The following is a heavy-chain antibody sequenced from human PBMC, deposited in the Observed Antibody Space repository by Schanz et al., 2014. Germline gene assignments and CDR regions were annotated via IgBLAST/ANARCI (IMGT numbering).Heavy chain of an antibody. CDR3: ARTRFDYGEVDY. CDR2: IGTAGDT. D-gene: IGHD4-17*01. J-gene: IGHJ4*02. V-gene: IGHV3-13*04. Sequence: EVQLVESGGGLVQPGGSLRLSCAASGFSIRNHDMHWVRQATGAGLEWVSAIGTAGDTFYLDSVKGRFTISRDRFQNTLYLRMSSLRAEDTAVYYCARTRFDYGEVDYWGQGTLVTVSS. CDR1: GFSIRNHD.